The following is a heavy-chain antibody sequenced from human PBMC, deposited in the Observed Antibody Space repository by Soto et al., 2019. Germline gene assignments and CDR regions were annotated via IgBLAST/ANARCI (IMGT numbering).Heavy chain of an antibody. CDR3: ARVSVTYYYDSSGYSFDY. CDR2: IIPIFGTA. V-gene: IGHV1-69*13. Sequence: GASVKVSCKASGGTFSSYAISWVRQAPGQGLEWMGGIIPIFGTANYAQKFQGRVTITADESTSTAYMELSSLRSEDTAVYYCARVSVTYYYDSSGYSFDYWGQGTLVTVSS. D-gene: IGHD3-22*01. CDR1: GGTFSSYA. J-gene: IGHJ4*02.